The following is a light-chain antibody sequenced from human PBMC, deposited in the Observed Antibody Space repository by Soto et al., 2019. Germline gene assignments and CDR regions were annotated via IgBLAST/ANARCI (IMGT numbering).Light chain of an antibody. Sequence: QSVLTQPRSVSGSPGQSVIISWTGSRSDVGAYNYVSWYQQHPGKAPKLIIFDVTKRPSGVPHRFSGSKSGNTASLTISGLQAEDEADYFCCSYADRYTFYVFGSGTKVTVL. V-gene: IGLV2-11*01. CDR1: RSDVGAYNY. CDR2: DVT. CDR3: CSYADRYTFYV. J-gene: IGLJ1*01.